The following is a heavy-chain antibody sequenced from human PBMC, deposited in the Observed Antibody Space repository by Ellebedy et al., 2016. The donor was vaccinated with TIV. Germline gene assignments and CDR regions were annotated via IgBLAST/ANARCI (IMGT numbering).Heavy chain of an antibody. V-gene: IGHV3-53*01. CDR1: GITVSSNY. J-gene: IGHJ2*01. CDR3: AREMPAMAASETDRFFSRGTRNWRHFDL. D-gene: IGHD6-19*01. CDR2: VYSGGST. Sequence: GGSLSLSXAASGITVSSNYMSWVRQAPGKGLEWVAVVYSGGSTPYADSVKGRFTISRDNSKNTLDLQMNSLRAEDTAVYYCAREMPAMAASETDRFFSRGTRNWRHFDLWGRGTLVNVS.